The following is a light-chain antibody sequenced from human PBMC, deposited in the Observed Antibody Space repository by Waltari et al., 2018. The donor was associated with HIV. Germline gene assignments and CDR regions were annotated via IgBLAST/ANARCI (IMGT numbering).Light chain of an antibody. V-gene: IGLV1-47*01. CDR1: SSNIGRNY. Sequence: QSVLTQPPSASGTPGQRVTISCSGSSSNIGRNYVYWYQQLPGTTPKLLIYRNNQRPPGVPARFSGSKSGTSASLAISGLRSEDEADYYCAAWDDSLSGLHVVFGGGTKVTVL. J-gene: IGLJ2*01. CDR2: RNN. CDR3: AAWDDSLSGLHVV.